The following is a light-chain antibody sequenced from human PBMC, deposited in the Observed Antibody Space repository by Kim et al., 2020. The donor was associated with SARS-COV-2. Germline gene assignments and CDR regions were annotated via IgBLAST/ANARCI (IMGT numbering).Light chain of an antibody. J-gene: IGLJ3*02. CDR1: NIGSKS. Sequence: SSELTQPPSVSVAPGKTARITRGGNNIGSKSVHWYQQKPGQAPVLVIYYDSDRPSGIPERFSGSNSGNTATLTISRVEAGDEADYYCQVWDSSSDHRVFGGGTQLTVL. V-gene: IGLV3-21*04. CDR2: YDS. CDR3: QVWDSSSDHRV.